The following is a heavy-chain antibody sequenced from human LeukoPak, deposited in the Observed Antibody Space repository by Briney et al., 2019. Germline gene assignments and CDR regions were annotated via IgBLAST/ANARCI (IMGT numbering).Heavy chain of an antibody. V-gene: IGHV4-34*01. Sequence: PSETLSLTCAVYGGSFSGYYWSWIRQPPGKGLEWIGEINHSGSIKNNPSLKSRVTISVDTSKNQFSLKLSSVTAADTAVYYCARGEQWLVKAFDYWGQGTLVTVSS. D-gene: IGHD6-19*01. J-gene: IGHJ4*02. CDR2: INHSGSI. CDR1: GGSFSGYY. CDR3: ARGEQWLVKAFDY.